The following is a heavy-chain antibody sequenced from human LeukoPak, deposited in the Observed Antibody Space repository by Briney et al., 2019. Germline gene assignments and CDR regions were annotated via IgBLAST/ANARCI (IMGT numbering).Heavy chain of an antibody. D-gene: IGHD2-15*01. CDR3: ASPRRYCSGGSCYSLRIDY. Sequence: LETLSLTCTVSGGSISSSSYYWGWIRQPPGKGLEWIGSIYYSGSTYYNPSLKSRVTISVDTSKNQFSLKLSSVTAADTAVYYCASPRRYCSGGSCYSLRIDYWGQGTLVTVSS. CDR2: IYYSGST. CDR1: GGSISSSSYY. J-gene: IGHJ4*02. V-gene: IGHV4-39*01.